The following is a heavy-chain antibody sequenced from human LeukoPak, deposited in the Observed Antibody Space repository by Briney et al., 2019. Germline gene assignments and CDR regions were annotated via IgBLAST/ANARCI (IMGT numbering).Heavy chain of an antibody. CDR3: AKASWVSTADAVL. D-gene: IGHD3-16*01. CDR1: GFTFSSYA. V-gene: IGHV3-23*01. J-gene: IGHJ4*02. CDR2: LRGNGDA. Sequence: PGGSLTLSCVASGFTFSSYAMSWVREAPARELEWVSSLRGNGDAFYADSVKGRFTLSRDESRNTVYLQLNKLRVEDTAIYYCAKASWVSTADAVLWGQGTVVTVSS.